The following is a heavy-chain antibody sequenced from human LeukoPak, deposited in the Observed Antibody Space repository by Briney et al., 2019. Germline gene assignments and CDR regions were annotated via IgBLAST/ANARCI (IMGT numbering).Heavy chain of an antibody. V-gene: IGHV3-21*01. CDR1: GFTFTSYS. CDR3: ARGSDSSGYFTDAFDI. Sequence: GGSLRLSCAASGFTFTSYSINWVRQAPGKGLEWVSSIRSSSSYIYYADSVKGRFTISRDNAKNSLYLQMNSLRAEDTAVYYCARGSDSSGYFTDAFDIWGQGTMVTVSS. CDR2: IRSSSSYI. J-gene: IGHJ3*02. D-gene: IGHD3-22*01.